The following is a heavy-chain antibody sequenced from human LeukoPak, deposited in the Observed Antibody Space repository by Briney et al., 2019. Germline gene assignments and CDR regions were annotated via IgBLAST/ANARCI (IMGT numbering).Heavy chain of an antibody. D-gene: IGHD1/OR15-1a*01. J-gene: IGHJ4*02. CDR2: INHSGST. CDR1: GGSFSGYY. Sequence: PSETLSLTCAVYGGSFSGYYWSWIRQPPGKGLEWIGEINHSGSTNYNPSLKSRVTISVDTSKNQFSLKLSSVTAADTAVYYCARVYNWNTPGDYWGQGALVTVSS. V-gene: IGHV4-34*01. CDR3: ARVYNWNTPGDY.